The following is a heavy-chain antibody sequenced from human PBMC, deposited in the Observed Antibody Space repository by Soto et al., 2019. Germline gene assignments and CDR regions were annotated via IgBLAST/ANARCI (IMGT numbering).Heavy chain of an antibody. CDR3: ARAKDREQLCRNSYVSLDV. CDR1: GDTFRSFA. J-gene: IGHJ6*02. Sequence: QVQLVQSGAEVKKPGTSVKVSCKASGDTFRSFAISWVRQAPGQGLEWMGGINPIFRTPRYAQKFQGRVTITEDEFTSTAYMVLSSLTSEDTAVYFCARAKDREQLCRNSYVSLDVWGHGTTVIVSS. V-gene: IGHV1-69*12. CDR2: INPIFRTP. D-gene: IGHD1-1*01.